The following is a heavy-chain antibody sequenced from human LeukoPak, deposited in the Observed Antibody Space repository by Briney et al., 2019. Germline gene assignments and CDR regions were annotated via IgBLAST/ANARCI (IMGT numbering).Heavy chain of an antibody. J-gene: IGHJ4*02. CDR2: IYYSGST. V-gene: IGHV4-59*01. Sequence: SETLSLTCTVSGGSISSYYWSWIRQPPGKGLEWIGYIYYSGSTNYNPSLKSRVTISVDTSKNQFSLKLSSVTAADTALYYCARDAAVAGNPLVYWGQGTLVTVSS. D-gene: IGHD6-19*01. CDR1: GGSISSYY. CDR3: ARDAAVAGNPLVY.